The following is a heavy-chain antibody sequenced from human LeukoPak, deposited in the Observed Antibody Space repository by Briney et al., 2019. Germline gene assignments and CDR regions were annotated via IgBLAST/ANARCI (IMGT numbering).Heavy chain of an antibody. D-gene: IGHD1-1*01. CDR2: IRYDGSNK. CDR3: ARDIGLERRRGYYYYYYMDV. CDR1: GFTFSSYG. J-gene: IGHJ6*03. V-gene: IGHV3-30*02. Sequence: GGSLRLSCAASGFTFSSYGMHWVRQAPGKGLEWVAFIRYDGSNKYYADSVKGRFTISRDNSKNTLYLQMNSLRTEDTAVYYCARDIGLERRRGYYYYYYMDVWGKGTTVTVSS.